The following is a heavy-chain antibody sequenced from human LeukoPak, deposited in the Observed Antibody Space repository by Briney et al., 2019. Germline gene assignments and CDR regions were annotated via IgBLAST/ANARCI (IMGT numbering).Heavy chain of an antibody. CDR3: ARHGGRYNWDPSD. CDR1: GDSISSSTYSTTYY. D-gene: IGHD1-20*01. V-gene: IGHV4-39*01. J-gene: IGHJ4*02. Sequence: SETLSLTCTVSGDSISSSTYSTTYYWGWIRQPPGKGLEWIGSITYSGITHYNAPPTSRVTITVDMSKKQFSLRLSSVTAADTAVYFCARHGGRYNWDPSDWGQGTLVTVSS. CDR2: ITYSGIT.